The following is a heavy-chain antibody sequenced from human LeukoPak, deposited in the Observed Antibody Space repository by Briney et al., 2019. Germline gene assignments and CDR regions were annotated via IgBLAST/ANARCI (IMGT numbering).Heavy chain of an antibody. CDR2: ISAYNGNT. D-gene: IGHD6-19*01. J-gene: IGHJ4*02. Sequence: ASVKVSCKASGGTFSSYAISWVRQAPGQGLEWMGWISAYNGNTNYAQKLQGRVTMTTDTSTSTAYMELSRLRPDDTAVYYCARDRGYSSGWSADYWGQGTLVTVSS. V-gene: IGHV1-18*01. CDR3: ARDRGYSSGWSADY. CDR1: GGTFSSYA.